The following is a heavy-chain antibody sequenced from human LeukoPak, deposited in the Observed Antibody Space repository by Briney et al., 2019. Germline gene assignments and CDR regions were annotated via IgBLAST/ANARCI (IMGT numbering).Heavy chain of an antibody. CDR3: ARGSGWSGGFDQ. V-gene: IGHV3-7*03. J-gene: IGHJ4*02. CDR2: IKQDGCEK. D-gene: IGHD6-19*01. CDR1: GFTFSSYW. Sequence: GGSLRLSCAASGFTFSSYWMSWVRQAPGKGLEWVANIKQDGCEKYYVDSVKGRFTISRAHAKNSLYLQMISLRVEDTAVYYCARGSGWSGGFDQRGQATLVTVSS.